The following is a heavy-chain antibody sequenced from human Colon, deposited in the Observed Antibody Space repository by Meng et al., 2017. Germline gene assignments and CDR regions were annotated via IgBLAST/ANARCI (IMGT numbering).Heavy chain of an antibody. Sequence: QVQLVQSGAEVKKPGASVRISCKASGYTFTTYKIHWVRQAPGQSLXWMAWINTGNGDTQYLQKFQGRVTLTGDMSTFTAYMDLYRLTSDDTAVYYCARDEIDWGQGTLVTVSS. CDR2: INTGNGDT. J-gene: IGHJ4*02. CDR3: ARDEID. CDR1: GYTFTTYK. V-gene: IGHV1-3*04.